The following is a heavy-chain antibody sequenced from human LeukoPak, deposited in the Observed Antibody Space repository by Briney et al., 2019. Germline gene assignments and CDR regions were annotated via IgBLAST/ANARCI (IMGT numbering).Heavy chain of an antibody. Sequence: PSETLSLTCTVSGGSISSGSYYWSWIRQPAGKGLEWIGRIYTSGSTNYNPSLKSRVTISVDRSKNQFSLKLSSVTAADTAVYYCARDSFPLYDSSGYYAFDIWGQGTMVTASS. D-gene: IGHD3-22*01. CDR2: IYTSGST. CDR1: GGSISSGSYY. CDR3: ARDSFPLYDSSGYYAFDI. J-gene: IGHJ3*02. V-gene: IGHV4-61*02.